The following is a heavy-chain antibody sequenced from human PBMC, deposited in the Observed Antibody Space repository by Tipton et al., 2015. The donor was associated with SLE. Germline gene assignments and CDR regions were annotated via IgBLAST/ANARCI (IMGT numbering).Heavy chain of an antibody. J-gene: IGHJ3*02. CDR2: IYYSGNT. D-gene: IGHD1-1*01. CDR3: ASDGVWNPI. V-gene: IGHV4-39*07. Sequence: TLSLTCTVSGGSISSSSYFWGWIRQPPGKGLEGIGSIYYSGNTYYNPSLKSRVTISVDTSKNQFSLKLSSVTAADTAVYYCASDGVWNPIWGQGTMVTVSS. CDR1: GGSISSSSYF.